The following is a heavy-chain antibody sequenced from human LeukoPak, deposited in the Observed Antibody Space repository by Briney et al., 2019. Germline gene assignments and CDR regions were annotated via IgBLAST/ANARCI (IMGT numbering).Heavy chain of an antibody. CDR2: VSGSGDYT. Sequence: GGSLRLSCVASGFTFNRYWMIWVRQAPGKGLEWVSSVSGSGDYTFYADSVKGRFTISRDNSKDTLYLQMNSLRVEDTAIYYCAKDRPNYYGTNGHYYTRNGDYWGQGTLVTVSS. CDR1: GFTFNRYW. V-gene: IGHV3-23*01. CDR3: AKDRPNYYGTNGHYYTRNGDY. D-gene: IGHD3-22*01. J-gene: IGHJ4*02.